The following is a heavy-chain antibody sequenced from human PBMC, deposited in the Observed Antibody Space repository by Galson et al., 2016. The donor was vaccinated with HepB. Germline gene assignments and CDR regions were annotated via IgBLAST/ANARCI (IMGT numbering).Heavy chain of an antibody. D-gene: IGHD4-17*01. CDR2: INPNRGTT. CDR1: GNIFTGYY. Sequence: SVKVSCKASGNIFTGYYIHWVRQAPGQGLEWMGWINPNRGTTNYAQKFQGRVTMTRDTSISTAYMELNGVRFDDTAVYYCAGCVDYDEAVYWGQGTLVTVSS. V-gene: IGHV1-2*02. CDR3: AGCVDYDEAVY. J-gene: IGHJ4*02.